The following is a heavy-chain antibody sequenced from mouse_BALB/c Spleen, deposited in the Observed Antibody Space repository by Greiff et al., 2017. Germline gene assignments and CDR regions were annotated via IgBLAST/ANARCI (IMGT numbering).Heavy chain of an antibody. V-gene: IGHV5-17*02. Sequence: EVKLVESGGGLVQPGGSRKLSCAASGFTSSSFGMHWVRQAPEKGLEWVAYISSGSSTIYYADTVKGRFTISRDNPKNTLFLQMTSLRSEDTAMYYCARLGNYVYAMDYWGQGTSVTVSS. CDR3: ARLGNYVYAMDY. D-gene: IGHD2-1*01. J-gene: IGHJ4*01. CDR1: GFTSSSFG. CDR2: ISSGSSTI.